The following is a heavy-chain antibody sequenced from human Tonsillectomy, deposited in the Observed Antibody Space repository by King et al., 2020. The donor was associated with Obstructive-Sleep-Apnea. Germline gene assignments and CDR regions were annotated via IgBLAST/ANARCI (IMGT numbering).Heavy chain of an antibody. Sequence: VQLVESGGGVVQPGRSLRLSCAASGFTFSSYGMHWVRQAPGKGLEWVAVISYDGSNKYYADSVKGRFTISRDNSKNTLYLQMNSLRAEDTAVYYCAKDPYYGSGSYRYYFDYWGQGTLVTVSS. CDR2: ISYDGSNK. CDR1: GFTFSSYG. V-gene: IGHV3-30*18. J-gene: IGHJ4*02. D-gene: IGHD3-10*01. CDR3: AKDPYYGSGSYRYYFDY.